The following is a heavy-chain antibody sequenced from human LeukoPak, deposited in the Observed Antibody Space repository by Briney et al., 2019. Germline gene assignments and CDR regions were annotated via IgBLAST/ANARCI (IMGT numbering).Heavy chain of an antibody. CDR3: AKARLLTYYYDSSGYLFDY. CDR1: GFTFSSYA. D-gene: IGHD3-22*01. CDR2: ISGGGGST. V-gene: IGHV3-23*01. J-gene: IGHJ4*02. Sequence: GGSLRLSCAASGFTFSSYAMSWVRQAPGKGLEWVSAISGGGGSTYYADSVKGRFTISRDNSENTLYLQMNSLRAEDTAVYYCAKARLLTYYYDSSGYLFDYWGQGTLVTVSS.